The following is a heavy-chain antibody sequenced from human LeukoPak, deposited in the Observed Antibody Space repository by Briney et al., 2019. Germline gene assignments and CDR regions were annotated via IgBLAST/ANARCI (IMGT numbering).Heavy chain of an antibody. D-gene: IGHD3-22*01. CDR3: VRERTNYYDSSGYY. CDR1: GCNFSSHW. CDR2: INGDGSIT. J-gene: IGHJ4*02. Sequence: VGSLRLSCAASGCNFSSHWMHWVRQAPGKGLVWVSRINGDGSITTYADSVKGRFTISRDNAKNTLYLQMNSLRAEDTAVYYCVRERTNYYDSSGYYWGQGTLVTVSS. V-gene: IGHV3-74*01.